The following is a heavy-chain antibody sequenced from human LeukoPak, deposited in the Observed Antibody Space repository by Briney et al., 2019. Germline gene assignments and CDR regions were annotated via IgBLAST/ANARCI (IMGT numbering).Heavy chain of an antibody. Sequence: GGSLRLSCAASGFTFSSYDMHWVRQATGKGLEWVSAIGTAGDTYYPGSVKGRFTISRENAKNSLYLQMNSLRAGDTAVYYCARDSYYYGMDVWGQGTTVTVSS. CDR1: GFTFSSYD. V-gene: IGHV3-13*01. J-gene: IGHJ6*02. CDR3: ARDSYYYGMDV. CDR2: IGTAGDT.